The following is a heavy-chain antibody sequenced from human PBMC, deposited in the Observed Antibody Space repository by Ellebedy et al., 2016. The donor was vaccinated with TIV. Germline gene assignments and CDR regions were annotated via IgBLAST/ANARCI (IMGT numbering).Heavy chain of an antibody. V-gene: IGHV1-46*01. D-gene: IGHD3-10*01. CDR3: AREFTGSGGMDV. J-gene: IGHJ6*03. CDR2: INPSGGRA. Sequence: ASVKVSXKASGYTFTTYYINWVRQAPGQGFEWMGIINPSGGRASYAENFQGRVTMTRDTSTITVYMELNSLRFEDTAVYYCAREFTGSGGMDVWGKGTTVTVSS. CDR1: GYTFTTYY.